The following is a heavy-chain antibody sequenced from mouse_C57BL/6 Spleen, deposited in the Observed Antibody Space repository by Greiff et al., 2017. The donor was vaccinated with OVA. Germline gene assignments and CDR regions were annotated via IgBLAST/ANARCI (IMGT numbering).Heavy chain of an antibody. Sequence: VQLKQSGPELVKPGDSVKISCKASGYSFTGYFMNWVMQSHGKSLEWIGRINPYNGDTFYNQKFKGKATLTVDKSSSTAHMELRSLTSEDSAVYYCARSDGSPFAYWGQGTLVTVSA. J-gene: IGHJ3*01. CDR3: ARSDGSPFAY. D-gene: IGHD2-3*01. CDR2: INPYNGDT. V-gene: IGHV1-20*01. CDR1: GYSFTGYF.